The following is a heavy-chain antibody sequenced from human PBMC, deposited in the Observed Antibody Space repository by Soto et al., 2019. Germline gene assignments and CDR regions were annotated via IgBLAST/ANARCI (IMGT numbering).Heavy chain of an antibody. V-gene: IGHV5-51*01. D-gene: IGHD3-3*01. CDR1: GYNFAGYW. J-gene: IGHJ4*02. CDR2: IYPSDSDT. Sequence: PGESLKISCKGSGYNFAGYWIAWVRQMPGKGLELMGIIYPSDSDTRYRPAFQGQVTISADKSISSAYLQWSSLRASDTAMYYCARGGVSTRTFDYWGQGTPVTVSS. CDR3: ARGGVSTRTFDY.